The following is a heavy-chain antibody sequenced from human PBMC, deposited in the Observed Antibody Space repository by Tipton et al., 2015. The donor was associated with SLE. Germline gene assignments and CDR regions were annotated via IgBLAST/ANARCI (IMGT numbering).Heavy chain of an antibody. Sequence: SLRLSCAASGFTFITYAMQWVRQAPGKGLEWVAVISYDGSNKYYADSVKGRFTISRDNSKNTLYLQMNSLRAEDTAVYYCARGYDSSTWWFDYWGQGTLVTVSS. V-gene: IGHV3-30*04. D-gene: IGHD6-13*01. J-gene: IGHJ4*02. CDR2: ISYDGSNK. CDR1: GFTFITYA. CDR3: ARGYDSSTWWFDY.